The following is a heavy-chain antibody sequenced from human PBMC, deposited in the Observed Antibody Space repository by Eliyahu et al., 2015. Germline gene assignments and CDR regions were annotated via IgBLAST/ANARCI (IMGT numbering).Heavy chain of an antibody. J-gene: IGHJ2*01. CDR2: VYYNGNT. V-gene: IGHV4-39*01. CDR1: GGXISSSSYY. CDR3: ARRRPNGYDSSGYYPEDWYFDL. D-gene: IGHD3-22*01. Sequence: QLQLQESGPGLVKPSETLSLTCTVSGGXISSSSYYWVWIRQPPGKGLGWIGSVYYNGNTYYNPSLNIRVSIPIDTSKNQFSLKLSSVTAADTAVYYCARRRPNGYDSSGYYPEDWYFDLWGRGTLVTVSS.